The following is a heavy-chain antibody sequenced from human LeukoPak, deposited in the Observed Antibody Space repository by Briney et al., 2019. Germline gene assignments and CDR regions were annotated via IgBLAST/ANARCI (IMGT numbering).Heavy chain of an antibody. V-gene: IGHV3-11*04. D-gene: IGHD6-13*01. CDR3: AKGGDYSSSWYLPNYFDY. CDR2: ISSSGSTI. CDR1: GFTFSDYY. J-gene: IGHJ4*02. Sequence: KPGGSLRLSCAASGFTFSDYYMSWIRQAPGKGLEWVSYISSSGSTIYYADSVKGRFTISRDNAKNSLYLQMNSLRAEDTAVYYCAKGGDYSSSWYLPNYFDYWGQGTLVTVSS.